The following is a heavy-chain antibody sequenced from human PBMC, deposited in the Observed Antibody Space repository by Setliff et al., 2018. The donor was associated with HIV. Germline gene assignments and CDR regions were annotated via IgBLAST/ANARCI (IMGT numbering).Heavy chain of an antibody. CDR2: INHSAFT. CDR3: ARHLRWELPYYFDY. J-gene: IGHJ4*02. CDR1: GESFSRYY. D-gene: IGHD1-26*01. Sequence: LSLTCAVYGESFSRYYFTWIRQAPGRGLEWIGEINHSAFTKYNPSLKSRVTLSVDTSNNQFSLKLSSVTAADTAVYYCARHLRWELPYYFDYWGQGTLVTVSS. V-gene: IGHV4-34*01.